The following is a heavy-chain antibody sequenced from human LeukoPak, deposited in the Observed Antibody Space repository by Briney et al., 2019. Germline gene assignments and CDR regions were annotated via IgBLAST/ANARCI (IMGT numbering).Heavy chain of an antibody. Sequence: GGSLRLSCTVSGFTVSSNSMSWVRQAPGKGLEWVSFIYSGTIHYSDSVKGRFTISRDNAKNSLYLQMNSLRAEDTAVYYCARDLSAGVGSGWYRSYYYYYMDVWGKGTTVTVSS. D-gene: IGHD6-19*01. V-gene: IGHV3-53*01. J-gene: IGHJ6*03. CDR2: IYSGTI. CDR1: GFTVSSNS. CDR3: ARDLSAGVGSGWYRSYYYYYMDV.